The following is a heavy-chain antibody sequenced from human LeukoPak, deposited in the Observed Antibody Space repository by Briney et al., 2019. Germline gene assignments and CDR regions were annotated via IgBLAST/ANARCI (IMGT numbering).Heavy chain of an antibody. D-gene: IGHD3-16*01. CDR1: GGSISSYY. V-gene: IGHV4-59*01. CDR2: IYYSGST. Sequence: PSETLSLTCTVSGGSISSYYWSWIRQPPGKGLEWIGYIYYSGSTNYNPSLKSRVTISVDTSKNQFSLKLSSVTAADTAVYYCARGSEGGTDFDYWGQGTLVTVSS. CDR3: ARGSEGGTDFDY. J-gene: IGHJ4*02.